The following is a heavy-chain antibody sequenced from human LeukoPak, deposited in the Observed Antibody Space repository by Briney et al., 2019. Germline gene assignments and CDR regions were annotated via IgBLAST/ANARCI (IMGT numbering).Heavy chain of an antibody. CDR2: IRQDGSEQ. V-gene: IGHV3-7*01. CDR3: ARVAVIYYYYMEV. CDR1: GFTFSTYW. Sequence: GGYLRLSCAASGFTFSTYWMSWVRQAPGKGLEWVANIRQDGSEQYYMDSVKGRFTISRDNAKHSLFLQMNSLRAEDTAVYYCARVAVIYYYYMEVWGKGTTVTVSS. D-gene: IGHD2/OR15-2a*01. J-gene: IGHJ6*03.